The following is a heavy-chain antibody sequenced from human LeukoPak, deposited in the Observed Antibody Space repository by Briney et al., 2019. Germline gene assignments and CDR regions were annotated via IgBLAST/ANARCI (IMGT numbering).Heavy chain of an antibody. V-gene: IGHV3-7*01. CDR3: VRERNSGVFDY. CDR2: IKQDGSER. D-gene: IGHD1-26*01. Sequence: GGSLRLSCAASGFTFSTYWMSWVRQAPGKGLEWVANIKQDGSERNYVDSVRGRFTFSRDNAKNSLFLQTNTLRAEDTAVYFCVRERNSGVFDYWGQGTLVTVSS. J-gene: IGHJ4*02. CDR1: GFTFSTYW.